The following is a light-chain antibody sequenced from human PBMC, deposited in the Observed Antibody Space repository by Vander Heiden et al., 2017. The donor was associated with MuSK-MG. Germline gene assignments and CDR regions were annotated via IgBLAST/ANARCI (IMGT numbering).Light chain of an antibody. V-gene: IGLV3-19*01. J-gene: IGLJ2*01. CDR2: GKN. Sequence: SSELTQDPAVSVALGQTVRITCQGDSLRSYYASWYQQKPGQAPVLVSYGKNNRPSGIPDRFSGSSSGNTAYLTITGAQAEDEADYYCNSRDSSGNQVVFGGGTKLTVL. CDR1: SLRSYY. CDR3: NSRDSSGNQVV.